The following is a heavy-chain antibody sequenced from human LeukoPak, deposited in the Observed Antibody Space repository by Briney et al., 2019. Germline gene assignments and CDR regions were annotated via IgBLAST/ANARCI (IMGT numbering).Heavy chain of an antibody. V-gene: IGHV4-34*01. D-gene: IGHD3-3*01. CDR2: INHSGTT. CDR3: ARTQVWSGHYPYYFDY. J-gene: IGHJ4*02. CDR1: GGSFSGYY. Sequence: SETLSLTCAVYGGSFSGYYWSWIRQPPEKGLEWIGEINHSGTTNSNPSLKSRVTISVDTSKDQFSLKLSSVTAADTAVYYCARTQVWSGHYPYYFDYWGQGALVTVSS.